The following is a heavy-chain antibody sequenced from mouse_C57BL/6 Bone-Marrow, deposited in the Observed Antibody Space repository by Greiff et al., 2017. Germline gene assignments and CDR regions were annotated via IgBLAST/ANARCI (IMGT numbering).Heavy chain of an antibody. V-gene: IGHV1-80*01. J-gene: IGHJ4*01. CDR3: AGDLYYYAMDY. CDR2: IYPGDGDT. CDR1: GYAFSSYW. Sequence: QVQLKQSGAELVKPGASVKISCKASGYAFSSYWMNWVKQRPGKGLEWIGQIYPGDGDTNYNGKFKGKATLTADKSSSTAYMQLSSLTTEDAAVFYCAGDLYYYAMDYWGKGTSVTVSS.